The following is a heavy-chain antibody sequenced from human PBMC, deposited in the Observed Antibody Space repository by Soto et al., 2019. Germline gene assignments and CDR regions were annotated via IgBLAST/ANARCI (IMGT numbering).Heavy chain of an antibody. D-gene: IGHD5-12*01. J-gene: IGHJ4*02. CDR2: MNPNTGNT. CDR3: ARGKLATMTDF. CDR1: GYTFTDYD. Sequence: QVQLVQSGAEVKKPGAPVKVSCKASGYTFTDYDINWVRQATGQGLEWMGWMNPNTGNTRYAQNFQGRLIMTRDTSISTAYMELSSPRSEDTAVYYCARGKLATMTDFWGQGTLVTVSS. V-gene: IGHV1-8*01.